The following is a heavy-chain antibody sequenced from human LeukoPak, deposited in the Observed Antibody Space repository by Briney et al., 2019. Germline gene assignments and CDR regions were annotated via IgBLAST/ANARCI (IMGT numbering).Heavy chain of an antibody. J-gene: IGHJ3*02. V-gene: IGHV3-48*03. CDR3: ARRKGYSDSSGYFEGSAFDI. CDR1: GFTFSYYV. CDR2: ISSSGTTI. Sequence: GRSLRLSCAASGFTFSYYVMHWVRQAPGKGLEWVSYISSSGTTIYYADSVKGRFTISRDNAKNSLYLQMNSLRAEDTAVYYCARRKGYSDSSGYFEGSAFDIWGQGTMVTVSS. D-gene: IGHD3-22*01.